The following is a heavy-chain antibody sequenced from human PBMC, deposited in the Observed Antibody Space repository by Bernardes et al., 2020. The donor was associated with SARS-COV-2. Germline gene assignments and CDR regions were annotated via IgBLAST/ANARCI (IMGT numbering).Heavy chain of an antibody. CDR3: ARDLRTEYRSGWPLDY. J-gene: IGHJ4*02. CDR1: GFSFSSYG. Sequence: LRLSCAASGFSFSSYGMHWVRQAPGKGLEWVAVISYDESNKYYADSVKGRFTISRDNFKNTLYLQMNSLRGEDTAVYYCARDLRTEYRSGWPLDYWGQGTLVTVSS. V-gene: IGHV3-30*12. D-gene: IGHD6-19*01. CDR2: ISYDESNK.